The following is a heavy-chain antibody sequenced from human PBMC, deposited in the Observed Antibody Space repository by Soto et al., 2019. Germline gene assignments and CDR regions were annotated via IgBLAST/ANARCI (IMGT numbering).Heavy chain of an antibody. V-gene: IGHV3-23*01. CDR3: AKGPEYDILTGCDY. CDR2: LSGGGSTT. CDR1: GFTFSLSA. D-gene: IGHD3-9*01. Sequence: EVQLLESGGGFVQPGESLRLSCAASGFTFSLSAMSWVRQAPGRGLDWVSSLSGGGSTTDYADSVKGRFTISRNNSKNTVHLLMISLRAEDTAVYYCAKGPEYDILTGCDYWGQGALVTVSS. J-gene: IGHJ4*02.